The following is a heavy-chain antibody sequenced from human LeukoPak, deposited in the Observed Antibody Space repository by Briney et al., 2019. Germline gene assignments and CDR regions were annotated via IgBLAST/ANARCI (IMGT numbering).Heavy chain of an antibody. Sequence: GGSLRLSCAASGFTFSSYGLHWVRQAPGKGLEWVAVIWYDGSNKYYADSVKGRFTISRDNYKNTLYLRMNSLRAEDTAVYYCARVSKYYDFWSGYGSPPDYWGQGTLVTVSS. CDR1: GFTFSSYG. V-gene: IGHV3-33*01. J-gene: IGHJ4*02. CDR3: ARVSKYYDFWSGYGSPPDY. D-gene: IGHD3-3*01. CDR2: IWYDGSNK.